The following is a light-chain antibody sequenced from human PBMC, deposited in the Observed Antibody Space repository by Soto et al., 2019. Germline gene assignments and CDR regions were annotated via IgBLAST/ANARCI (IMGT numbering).Light chain of an antibody. CDR2: DAS. V-gene: IGKV1-5*01. Sequence: DIQMAKYPSPLSASLGDRFTITCLASQSISTWLAWYQQKPGKAPKLLIYDASSLQSGVPSRFSGSGSGTEFTLTISSLQPDDFATYYCQQYNSYSLTFGQGTKVDIK. CDR3: QQYNSYSLT. CDR1: QSISTW. J-gene: IGKJ1*01.